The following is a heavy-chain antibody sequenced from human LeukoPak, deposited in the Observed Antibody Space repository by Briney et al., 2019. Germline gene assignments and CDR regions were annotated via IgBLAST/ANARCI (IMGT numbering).Heavy chain of an antibody. CDR2: ISSSSSTI. J-gene: IGHJ4*02. V-gene: IGHV3-48*01. CDR3: ARERRLSGRYYFDY. Sequence: GGSLRLSCAASGFTFSSYSMNWVRQAPGKGLEWVSYISSSSSTIYYADSVKGRFTISKDNAKNSLYLQMNSLRAEDTAVYYRARERRLSGRYYFDYWGQGTLVTVSS. D-gene: IGHD3-10*01. CDR1: GFTFSSYS.